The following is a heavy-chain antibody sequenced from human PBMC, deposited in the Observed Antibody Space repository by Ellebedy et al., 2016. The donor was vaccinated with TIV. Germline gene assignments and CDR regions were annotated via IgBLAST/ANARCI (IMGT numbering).Heavy chain of an antibody. CDR1: GFTFTGFS. D-gene: IGHD6-19*01. CDR3: ARDDGVAGPDY. J-gene: IGHJ4*02. CDR2: ISGSASVT. V-gene: IGHV3-11*05. Sequence: GESLKISCAASGFTFTGFSMSWVRQAPGKGLEWVSYISGSASVTAYADSVKGRFTISRDNAKNSLYLQMNSLRAEDTALYYCARDDGVAGPDYWGQGTLVTVSS.